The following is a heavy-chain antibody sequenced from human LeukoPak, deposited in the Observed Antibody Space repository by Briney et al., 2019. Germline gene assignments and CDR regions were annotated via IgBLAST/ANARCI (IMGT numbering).Heavy chain of an antibody. V-gene: IGHV1-2*02. J-gene: IGHJ6*03. CDR1: GYTFTSYD. CDR3: ARDHQQLVPYYYYYYYMDV. Sequence: ASVKVSCKASGYTFTSYDINWVRQATGQGLEWMGWINPNSGGTNYAQKFQGRVTMTRDTSISTAYMELSRLRSDDTAVYYCARDHQQLVPYYYYYYYMDVWGKGTTVTVSS. D-gene: IGHD6-13*01. CDR2: INPNSGGT.